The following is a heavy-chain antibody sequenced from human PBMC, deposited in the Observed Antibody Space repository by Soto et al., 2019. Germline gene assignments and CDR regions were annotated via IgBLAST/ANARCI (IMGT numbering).Heavy chain of an antibody. J-gene: IGHJ6*03. V-gene: IGHV4-34*01. CDR2: INHSGST. Sequence: SETLSLTCAVFGGSFRGYYWSWIRHPPGKGLGWIGEINHSGSTNYNPSLKSRVTISVDTSKNQFSLKLSSVTAADTAVYYCARGTVDDYIWGSYRYTHYYYMDVWGKGTTVTVSS. CDR1: GGSFRGYY. D-gene: IGHD3-16*02. CDR3: ARGTVDDYIWGSYRYTHYYYMDV.